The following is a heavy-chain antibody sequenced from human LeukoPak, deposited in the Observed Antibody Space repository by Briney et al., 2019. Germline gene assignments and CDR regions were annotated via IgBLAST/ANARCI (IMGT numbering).Heavy chain of an antibody. CDR3: ATRYCSGGSCRFDY. D-gene: IGHD2-15*01. Sequence: PSETLSLTCTVSGGSVSSGSFYWSWIRQPPGKGLEWIGYIYYSGSTNYNPSLKSRVTISVDTSKSQFPLKLSSVAAADTAVYYCATRYCSGGSCRFDYWGQGTLVTVSS. J-gene: IGHJ4*02. V-gene: IGHV4-61*01. CDR1: GGSVSSGSFY. CDR2: IYYSGST.